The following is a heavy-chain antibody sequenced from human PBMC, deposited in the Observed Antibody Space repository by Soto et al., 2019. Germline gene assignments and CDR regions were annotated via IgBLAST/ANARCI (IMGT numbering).Heavy chain of an antibody. V-gene: IGHV3-23*01. CDR1: GFTFSSYA. CDR2: ISGSGGST. CDR3: AELFKDIVVVVAATISPDYYFDY. J-gene: IGHJ4*02. D-gene: IGHD2-15*01. Sequence: GGSLRLSCAASGFTFSSYAMSWVRQAPGKGLEWVSAISGSGGSTYYADSVKGRFTISRDNSKNTLYLQMNSLRAEDTAVYYCAELFKDIVVVVAATISPDYYFDYWGRGTLVTVSS.